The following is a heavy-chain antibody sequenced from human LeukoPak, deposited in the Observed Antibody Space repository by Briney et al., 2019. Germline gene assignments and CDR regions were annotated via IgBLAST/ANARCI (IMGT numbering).Heavy chain of an antibody. CDR3: AKDREYSYVYDAFDI. Sequence: PGGSLRLSCAASGFTFSSYAMSWVRQAPGKGLEWVSAISGSGGSTYYADSVKGRFTISRDNSKNTLYLQMNSLRAEDTAVYYCAKDREYSYVYDAFDIWGQGTLVTVPS. J-gene: IGHJ3*02. D-gene: IGHD3-16*01. CDR2: ISGSGGST. CDR1: GFTFSSYA. V-gene: IGHV3-23*01.